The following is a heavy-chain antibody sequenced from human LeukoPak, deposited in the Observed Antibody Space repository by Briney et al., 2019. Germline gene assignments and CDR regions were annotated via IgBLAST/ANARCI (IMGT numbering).Heavy chain of an antibody. D-gene: IGHD2-2*02. Sequence: ASVKVSCKASGYTFTSYYMHWVRQAPGQGLEWMGIINPSGGSTSYAQKFQGRVTMTRDTSTSTVYMELSSLRSEDTAVYYCARGPRHYASTSCYRFDPWGQGTLVTVSS. J-gene: IGHJ5*02. V-gene: IGHV1-46*01. CDR3: ARGPRHYASTSCYRFDP. CDR1: GYTFTSYY. CDR2: INPSGGST.